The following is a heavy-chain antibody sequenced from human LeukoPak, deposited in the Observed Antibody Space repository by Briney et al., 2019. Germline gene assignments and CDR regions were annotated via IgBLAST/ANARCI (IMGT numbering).Heavy chain of an antibody. CDR3: ARGHDWNYGGFDY. V-gene: IGHV4-59*01. CDR1: GGSISYYY. Sequence: SETLSLTCTVSGGSISYYYWSWIRQPPGKGLEWIGYIYYSGSTNYNPSLKSRVTISVDTSKNQFSLKLSSVTAADTAVYYCARGHDWNYGGFDYWGQGTLVTVSS. CDR2: IYYSGST. D-gene: IGHD1-7*01. J-gene: IGHJ4*02.